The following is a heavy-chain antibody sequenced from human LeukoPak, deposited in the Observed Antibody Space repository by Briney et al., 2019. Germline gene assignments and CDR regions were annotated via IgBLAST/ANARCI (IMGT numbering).Heavy chain of an antibody. D-gene: IGHD2-2*01. Sequence: GESLKISCKGSGYSFTSYWIGWVRQMPGKGLEWMGIIYPGDSDTRYSPSFQGQVTISADKSISTAYLQWSSLKASDTAMYYCARQFWGHCSSTSCSGDAFDIWGQGTMVTVSS. CDR2: IYPGDSDT. CDR1: GYSFTSYW. J-gene: IGHJ3*02. V-gene: IGHV5-51*01. CDR3: ARQFWGHCSSTSCSGDAFDI.